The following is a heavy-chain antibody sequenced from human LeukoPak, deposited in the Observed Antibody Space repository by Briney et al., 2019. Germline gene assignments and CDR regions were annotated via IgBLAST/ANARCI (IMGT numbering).Heavy chain of an antibody. CDR1: GYSFTSYW. Sequence: GESLKISCKGSGYSFTSYWIGWVRQMPGKGLEWMGIIYPGDADTRYSPSFQGQVTISADKSIITAYLQWSSLKASDAAMYYCARQGGSYPDAFDIWGQGTMVTVSS. CDR2: IYPGDADT. J-gene: IGHJ3*02. V-gene: IGHV5-51*01. CDR3: ARQGGSYPDAFDI. D-gene: IGHD1-26*01.